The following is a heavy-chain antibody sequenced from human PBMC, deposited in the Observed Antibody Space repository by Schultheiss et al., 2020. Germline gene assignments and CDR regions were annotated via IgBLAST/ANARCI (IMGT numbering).Heavy chain of an antibody. V-gene: IGHV1-24*01. CDR3: ATGRYYYGSDFDY. CDR2: FDPEDGET. J-gene: IGHJ4*02. D-gene: IGHD3-10*01. Sequence: AAVKGSCKVSGYTLTELSMHWVRQAPGKGLEWMGGFDPEDGETIYAQKFQGRVTMTEDTSTDTAYMELSSLRSEDTAVYYCATGRYYYGSDFDYWGQGTLVTVSS. CDR1: GYTLTELS.